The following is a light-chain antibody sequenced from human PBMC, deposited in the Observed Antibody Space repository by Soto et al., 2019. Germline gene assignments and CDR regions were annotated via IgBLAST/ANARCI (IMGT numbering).Light chain of an antibody. J-gene: IGKJ5*01. CDR3: QQRHMWPIT. Sequence: EIVLTQSPGTLSLSPGERATLSCRATESVVSNYLAWYQLKPGQAPRLLIYEASSRATGIPDRFSGSGSGTDCTLTISSLEPEDSAVYYCQQRHMWPITFGQGTRLEIK. V-gene: IGKV3D-20*02. CDR2: EAS. CDR1: ESVVSNY.